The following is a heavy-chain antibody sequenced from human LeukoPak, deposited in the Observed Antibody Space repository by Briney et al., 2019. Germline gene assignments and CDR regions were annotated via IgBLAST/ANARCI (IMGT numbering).Heavy chain of an antibody. CDR2: ISAYNGNT. CDR1: GYTFTSYG. V-gene: IGHV1-18*01. Sequence: GASVKVSCKASGYTFTSYGISWVRQAPGQGLEWMGWISAYNGNTNYAQKLQGRVTMTTDTSTSTAYMELRSLRSDDTAVYYCARDAYRVYYGSGSYYNSDYWGQGTLVTVSS. CDR3: ARDAYRVYYGSGSYYNSDY. J-gene: IGHJ4*02. D-gene: IGHD3-10*01.